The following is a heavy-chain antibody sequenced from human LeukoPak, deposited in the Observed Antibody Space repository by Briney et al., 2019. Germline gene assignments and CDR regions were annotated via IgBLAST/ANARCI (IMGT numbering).Heavy chain of an antibody. CDR1: GGSFSGYY. V-gene: IGHV4-34*01. CDR2: INHSGST. J-gene: IGHJ6*03. Sequence: PLETLSLTCAVYGGSFSGYYWSWIRQPPGKGLEWIGEINHSGSTNYNPSLKSRVTISVDTSKNQFSLKLSSVTAADTAVYYCARGFYGSSPAIDAPTGAYYYYMDVWGKGTTVTVSS. CDR3: ARGFYGSSPAIDAPTGAYYYYMDV. D-gene: IGHD3-10*01.